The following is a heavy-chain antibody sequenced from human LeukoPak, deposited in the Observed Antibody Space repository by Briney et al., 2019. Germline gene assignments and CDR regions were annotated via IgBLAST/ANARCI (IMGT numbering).Heavy chain of an antibody. CDR3: VRWQYCGGNCFFSAFDI. CDR2: IHHSGNT. Sequence: SETLSLTRTVSGGSISNSYWSWIRQSPGKGLEWIGYIHHSGNTNSSPPLKSRVTILVDTPKNQFSLKLSSVTAADTAVYYCVRWQYCGGNCFFSAFDIWGQGTMVTVSS. CDR1: GGSISNSY. V-gene: IGHV4-59*01. D-gene: IGHD2-21*01. J-gene: IGHJ3*02.